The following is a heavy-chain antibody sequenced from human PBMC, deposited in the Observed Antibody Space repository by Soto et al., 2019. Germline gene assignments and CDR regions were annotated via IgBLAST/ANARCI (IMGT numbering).Heavy chain of an antibody. CDR1: GGTFITFT. V-gene: IGHV1-69*12. CDR2: IIPIFGTP. J-gene: IGHJ5*02. D-gene: IGHD6-19*01. Sequence: QVQLVQSGAEVKKPGSSVKVSCKASGGTFITFTISWVRQAPGQGLEWMGGIIPIFGTPNYAQKFQGRVTITADEXTXXAYMELSSLRSEDTAVYYCVGVGGGLAGNAKWFDPWGQGTLVTVSS. CDR3: VGVGGGLAGNAKWFDP.